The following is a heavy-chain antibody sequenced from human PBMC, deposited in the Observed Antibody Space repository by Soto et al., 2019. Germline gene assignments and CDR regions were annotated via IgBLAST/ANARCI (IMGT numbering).Heavy chain of an antibody. CDR2: IRGSGDGT. V-gene: IGHV3-23*01. Sequence: EVQVLESGGGSIQPGGSRSLSCTTSKFIFSTYAMTWVRQAPGEGLEWVSSIRGSGDGTSYADSVRGRFTISRDNSKNTLYLRMNSLRVEDTAVYYCTRDPNGDYIGAFDFWGQGMLVTVSS. CDR3: TRDPNGDYIGAFDF. J-gene: IGHJ3*01. CDR1: KFIFSTYA. D-gene: IGHD4-17*01.